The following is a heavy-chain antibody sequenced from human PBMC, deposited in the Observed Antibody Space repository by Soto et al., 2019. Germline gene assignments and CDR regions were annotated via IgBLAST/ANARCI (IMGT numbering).Heavy chain of an antibody. CDR2: INAGNGNT. Sequence: ASVKVTWKASGYTINNYALHWVRQAPGQRLEWMGWINAGNGNTKYSQQFQGRVTITRDTSASTAYMELSSLRSEDTAVYYCARSSGYYYLEYWGQGTLGTVSS. J-gene: IGHJ4*02. CDR1: GYTINNYA. D-gene: IGHD3-22*01. CDR3: ARSSGYYYLEY. V-gene: IGHV1-3*01.